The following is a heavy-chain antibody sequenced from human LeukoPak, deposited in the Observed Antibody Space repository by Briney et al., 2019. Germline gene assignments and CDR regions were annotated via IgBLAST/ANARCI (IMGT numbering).Heavy chain of an antibody. CDR2: IIPILGIA. CDR1: GYTFTSYD. V-gene: IGHV1-69*04. J-gene: IGHJ6*02. Sequence: ASVKVSCKASGYTFTSYDINWVRQAPGQGLEWMGRIIPILGIANYAQKFQGRVTITADKSTSTAYMELSSLRSEDTAVYYCARDLSVDKYYYYGMDVWGQGTTVTVSS. CDR3: ARDLSVDKYYYYGMDV.